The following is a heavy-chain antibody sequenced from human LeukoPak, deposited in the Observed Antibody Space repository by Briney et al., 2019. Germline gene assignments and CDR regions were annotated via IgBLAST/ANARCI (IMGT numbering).Heavy chain of an antibody. V-gene: IGHV1-18*01. Sequence: ASVKVSCKASGYTFTNYGVSWVRQAPGQGLEWIGGIIAYSGDTNYAQNPQGRVTMTTDESTSTAYMELRSLRSDDTAVYYCARDDYRMTGRITISPVLDPRGQPTQPTVPS. J-gene: IGHJ5*02. CDR3: ARDDYRMTGRITISPVLDP. D-gene: IGHD3-3*01. CDR2: IIAYSGDT. CDR1: GYTFTNYG.